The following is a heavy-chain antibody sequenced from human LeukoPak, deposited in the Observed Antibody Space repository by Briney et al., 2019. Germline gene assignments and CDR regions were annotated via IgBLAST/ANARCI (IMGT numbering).Heavy chain of an antibody. J-gene: IGHJ4*02. D-gene: IGHD3-3*01. CDR1: GFTVSGNY. V-gene: IGHV3-66*01. CDR2: IYSGGST. Sequence: PGGSLRLSCAASGFTVSGNYMSWVRQAPGKGLEWVSVIYSGGSTYYADSVKGRFTISRDDSKNTLYLQMNSLKTEDTAVYYCTTEALRFLEWCFDYWGQGTLVTVSS. CDR3: TTEALRFLEWCFDY.